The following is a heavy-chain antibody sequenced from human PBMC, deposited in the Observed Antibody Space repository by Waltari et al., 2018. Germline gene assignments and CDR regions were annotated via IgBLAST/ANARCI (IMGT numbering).Heavy chain of an antibody. CDR1: GFTFSSYW. V-gene: IGHV3-74*01. CDR2: INRDGSST. CDR3: ARDSRSRGWFDP. J-gene: IGHJ5*02. Sequence: EVQLVESGGGLVQPGGSLRLSCAASGFTFSSYWMHWVRQAPGKGLVGVSRINRDGSSTSYADSVKGRFTISRDNAKNTLYLQMNSLRAEDTAVYYCARDSRSRGWFDPWGQGTLVTVSS. D-gene: IGHD2-2*01.